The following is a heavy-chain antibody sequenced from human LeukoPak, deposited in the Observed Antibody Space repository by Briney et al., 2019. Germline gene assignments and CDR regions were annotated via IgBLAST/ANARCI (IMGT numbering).Heavy chain of an antibody. CDR2: ISGGGDIT. Sequence: GGSLRLSCAASGFSFANHAMSWVRQTAGKGLEWVSAISGGGDITYYADSVKGRFTISRDNSKDTLFLQMHSLRPGDTAVYYCVREDTPATANYWGQGTLVTISS. D-gene: IGHD2-21*02. CDR3: VREDTPATANY. J-gene: IGHJ4*02. V-gene: IGHV3-23*01. CDR1: GFSFANHA.